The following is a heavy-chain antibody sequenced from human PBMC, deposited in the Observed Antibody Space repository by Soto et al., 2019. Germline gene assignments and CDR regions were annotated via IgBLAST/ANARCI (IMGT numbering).Heavy chain of an antibody. Sequence: ASVKVSCKASAYIFTTYCISWVRQAPGQGLEWMGWVSPYSNITNYAQKFQGRVTMTTETSTSTVYMELRSLRSDDTAMYYCARNGERDLGLNYYFYYGMDVWGQGTSVTVSS. CDR1: AYIFTTYC. J-gene: IGHJ6*02. CDR3: ARNGERDLGLNYYFYYGMDV. CDR2: VSPYSNIT. V-gene: IGHV1-18*01. D-gene: IGHD3-10*01.